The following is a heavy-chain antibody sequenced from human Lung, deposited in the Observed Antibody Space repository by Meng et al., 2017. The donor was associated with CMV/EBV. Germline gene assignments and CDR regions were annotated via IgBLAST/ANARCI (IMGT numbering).Heavy chain of an antibody. D-gene: IGHD1-1*01. CDR2: INPNSGGT. CDR3: ARDVGTGAAGY. Sequence: SXXVSCKASGYTFTDYYIHWVRQAPGQGLEWMGWINPNSGGTNYAQKFQGRVTMTTDTSIRTIYMELNRLTSDDTAKFYCARDVGTGAAGYWGQGTLVTFSS. V-gene: IGHV1-2*02. J-gene: IGHJ4*02. CDR1: GYTFTDYY.